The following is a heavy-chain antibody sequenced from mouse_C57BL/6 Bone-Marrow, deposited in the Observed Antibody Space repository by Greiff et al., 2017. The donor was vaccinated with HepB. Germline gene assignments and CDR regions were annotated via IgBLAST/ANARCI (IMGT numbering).Heavy chain of an antibody. CDR3: AREGVLWYFDV. CDR1: GYTFTSYT. V-gene: IGHV1-4*01. CDR2: INPSSGYT. J-gene: IGHJ1*03. Sequence: QVHVKQSGAELARPGASVKMSCKASGYTFTSYTMHWVKQRPGQGLEWIGYINPSSGYTKYNQKFKDKATLTADKSSSTAYMQLSSLTSEDSAVYYCAREGVLWYFDVWGTGTTVTVSS.